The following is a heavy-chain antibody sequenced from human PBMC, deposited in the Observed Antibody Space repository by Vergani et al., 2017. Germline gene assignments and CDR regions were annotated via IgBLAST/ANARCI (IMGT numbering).Heavy chain of an antibody. V-gene: IGHV4-61*02. Sequence: QVQLHESGPGLVKPSQTLSLTCTVSGGSITSGSFYWSWIRQPAGKGLEWIGRIHSSGTTNYNSSLKSRVTLSVDTSKNQLSLRMTSVTAADTAVYYCARDSWTSELRGVYWFDTWGQGTLVSVSS. CDR1: GGSITSGSFY. J-gene: IGHJ5*02. CDR3: ARDSWTSELRGVYWFDT. D-gene: IGHD3-10*01. CDR2: IHSSGTT.